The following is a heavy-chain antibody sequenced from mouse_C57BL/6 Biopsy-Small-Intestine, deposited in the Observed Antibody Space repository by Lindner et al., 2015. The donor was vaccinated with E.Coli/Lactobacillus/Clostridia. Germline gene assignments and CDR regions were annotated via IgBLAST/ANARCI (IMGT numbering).Heavy chain of an antibody. Sequence: VQLQESGPELVKPGASVKISCKASGFAFSSSWMNWVKQRPGKGLEWIGRIFPGDGGTNYNGKFKGEATLSADKSSTTAYMQLSRLTSEDSAVYFCAKSSSNYAYYFDYWGQGTTLTVSS. CDR1: GFAFSSSW. J-gene: IGHJ2*01. D-gene: IGHD2-5*01. CDR2: IFPGDGGT. CDR3: AKSSSNYAYYFDY. V-gene: IGHV1-82*01.